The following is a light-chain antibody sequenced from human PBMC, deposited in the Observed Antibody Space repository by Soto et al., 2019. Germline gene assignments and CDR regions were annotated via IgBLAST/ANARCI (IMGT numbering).Light chain of an antibody. J-gene: IGKJ2*01. V-gene: IGKV3-20*01. Sequence: EIVLTQSPGTLSLSPGERVTLSCRASQTVSSSYFGWFQQRPGQAPRLLIYDTFYMATGIPDRFSASGSGTDFTLTISRLEPEDFAVYYCHQYSGPPYTVGQGTKLEI. CDR1: QTVSSSY. CDR3: HQYSGPPYT. CDR2: DTF.